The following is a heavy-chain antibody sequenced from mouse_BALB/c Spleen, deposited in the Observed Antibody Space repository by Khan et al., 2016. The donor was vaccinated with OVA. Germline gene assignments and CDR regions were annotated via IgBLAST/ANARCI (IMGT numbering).Heavy chain of an antibody. CDR1: GFNIQDTY. CDR3: THSLLLYAMDY. J-gene: IGHJ4*01. Sequence: VRLQQSGAEFVKPGASVKLSCTASGFNIQDTYIHWVKQRPEQGLEWIGRIDPANDKTNYDPKFQGKATITADTSSNTAYLHLSSLTSEDTVVYYCTHSLLLYAMDYWGQGTSVTVSS. D-gene: IGHD1-2*01. CDR2: IDPANDKT. V-gene: IGHV14-3*02.